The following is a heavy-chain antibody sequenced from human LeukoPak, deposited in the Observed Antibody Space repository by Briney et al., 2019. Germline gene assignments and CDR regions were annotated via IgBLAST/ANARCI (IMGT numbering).Heavy chain of an antibody. CDR3: AREGGSGSYYNGNDY. Sequence: ASVKVSCKASGYTFTSYGISWVRQAPGQGLEWMGWISAYNGNTNYAQKFQGRVTMTTDTSTSTAYMELRSLKYDDTAAYYCAREGGSGSYYNGNDYWGQGTLVTVSS. CDR1: GYTFTSYG. J-gene: IGHJ4*02. CDR2: ISAYNGNT. V-gene: IGHV1-18*01. D-gene: IGHD3-10*01.